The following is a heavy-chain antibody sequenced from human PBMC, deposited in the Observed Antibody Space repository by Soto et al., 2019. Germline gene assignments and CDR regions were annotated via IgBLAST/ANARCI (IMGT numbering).Heavy chain of an antibody. CDR1: GFTFSSHW. V-gene: IGHV3-74*01. D-gene: IGHD3-22*01. Sequence: EVQLVESGGGLVQPGGSLRLSCAASGFTFSSHWMHWVRQVPGKGLVWVSHINLDGSVTSYADSVKGRFTISRDNDKNTRYLQMNSLRPEDTAVYYCGRSSGYVDYWGQGTMVTVSS. CDR3: GRSSGYVDY. J-gene: IGHJ4*02. CDR2: INLDGSVT.